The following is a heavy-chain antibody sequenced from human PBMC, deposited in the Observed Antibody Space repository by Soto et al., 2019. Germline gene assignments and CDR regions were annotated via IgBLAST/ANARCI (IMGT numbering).Heavy chain of an antibody. CDR1: GFSLSTSGVG. Sequence: QITLKESGPTLVKPTQTLTLTCTFSGFSLSTSGVGVGWIRQPPGKALEWLALTYWDDDKRYSPSLKSRLTNTKDTSKNQVVLTMTNMDPVDTATYYCAHRQRTVYFDHWGQGTLVTVSS. CDR3: AHRQRTVYFDH. D-gene: IGHD4-17*01. CDR2: TYWDDDK. J-gene: IGHJ4*02. V-gene: IGHV2-5*02.